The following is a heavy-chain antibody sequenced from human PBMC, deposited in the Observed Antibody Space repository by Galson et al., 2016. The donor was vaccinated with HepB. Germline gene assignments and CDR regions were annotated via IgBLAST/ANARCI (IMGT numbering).Heavy chain of an antibody. V-gene: IGHV4-30-4*01. Sequence: TLSLTCTVSGGSISAGDYYWSWIRQPPGKGLEWIGYVFYSGSTYYNPSLQSRVTISVDTSKNQFSLKLNSVTPADTAVYYCARERYYYDRSGYYYFFDNWGQGTPMTVSS. J-gene: IGHJ4*02. CDR3: ARERYYYDRSGYYYFFDN. CDR2: VFYSGST. D-gene: IGHD3-22*01. CDR1: GGSISAGDYY.